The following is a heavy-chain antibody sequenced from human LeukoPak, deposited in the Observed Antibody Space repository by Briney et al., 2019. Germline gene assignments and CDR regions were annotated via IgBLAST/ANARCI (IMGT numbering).Heavy chain of an antibody. CDR1: GYSFTSYW. CDR3: ARVAPQYQLLLDWFDP. D-gene: IGHD2-2*01. J-gene: IGHJ5*02. CDR2: IHPGDSDT. V-gene: IGHV5-51*01. Sequence: GESLKISCKGSGYSFTSYWIGWVRQMPGKGLEWMGIIHPGDSDTRYSPSFQGQVTISADKSISTAYLQWSSLKASDTAMYYCARVAPQYQLLLDWFDPWGQGTLVTVSS.